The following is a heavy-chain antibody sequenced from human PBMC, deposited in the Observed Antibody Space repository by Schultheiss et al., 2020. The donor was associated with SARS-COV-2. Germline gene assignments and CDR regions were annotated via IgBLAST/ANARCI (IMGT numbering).Heavy chain of an antibody. Sequence: GGSLRLSCAASGFTFDDYAMHWVRQAPGKGLEWVSGISWNSGSIGYADSVKGRFTISRDNAKNSLYLQMNSLRAEDTAVYYCARDDLYYGMDVWGQGTTVTVSS. CDR2: ISWNSGSI. V-gene: IGHV3-9*01. J-gene: IGHJ6*02. CDR1: GFTFDDYA. CDR3: ARDDLYYGMDV.